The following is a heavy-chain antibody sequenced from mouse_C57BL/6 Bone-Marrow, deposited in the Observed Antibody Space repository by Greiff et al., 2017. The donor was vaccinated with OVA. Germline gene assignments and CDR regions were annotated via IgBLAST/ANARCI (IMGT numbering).Heavy chain of an antibody. CDR3: TTYRY. Sequence: EVQLQESGPELVKPGASVKIPCKASGYTFTDYNMDWVKQSHGKSLEWIGDINPNNGGTIYNQKFKGKATITADTSSKTVYLQLSSLTSEDTAVYYCTTYRYWGQGTTLTVSS. V-gene: IGHV1-18*01. D-gene: IGHD5-5*01. CDR1: GYTFTDYN. J-gene: IGHJ2*01. CDR2: INPNNGGT.